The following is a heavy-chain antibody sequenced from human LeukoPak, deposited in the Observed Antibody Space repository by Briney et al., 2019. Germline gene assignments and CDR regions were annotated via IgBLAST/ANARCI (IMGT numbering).Heavy chain of an antibody. Sequence: PGRSLRLSCAASGFTFSSYGMHWVRQAPGKGLEWVAVISYDGSNKYYADSVKGRFTISRDNSKNTLYLQMNSLRAEDTAVYYCAKVGGSSWRNAFDIWGQGTMVTVSS. D-gene: IGHD6-13*01. CDR2: ISYDGSNK. V-gene: IGHV3-30*18. CDR3: AKVGGSSWRNAFDI. J-gene: IGHJ3*02. CDR1: GFTFSSYG.